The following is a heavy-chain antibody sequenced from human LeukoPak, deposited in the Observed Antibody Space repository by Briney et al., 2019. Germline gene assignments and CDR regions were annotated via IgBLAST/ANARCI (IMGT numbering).Heavy chain of an antibody. CDR3: AGAEVDYDFGGRLAFDI. CDR2: IIPIFGTA. J-gene: IGHJ3*02. V-gene: IGHV1-69*01. Sequence: GASVKVSCKASGGTFSSYAISWVRQAPGQGLEWMGGIIPIFGTANYAQKFQGRVTITADESTSTAYMELSSLRSEDTAVYYCAGAEVDYDFGGRLAFDIWGQGTMVTVSS. CDR1: GGTFSSYA. D-gene: IGHD3-3*01.